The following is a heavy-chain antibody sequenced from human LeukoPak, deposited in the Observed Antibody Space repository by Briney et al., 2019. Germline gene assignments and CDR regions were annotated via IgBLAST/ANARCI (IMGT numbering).Heavy chain of an antibody. D-gene: IGHD1-26*01. J-gene: IGHJ4*02. Sequence: GGSLRLSCAASGFTFSSYAMSWVRQAPGKGLEWVSTISSSGGSTYYADSVKGRFTISRDNSKNTLYLQMSSLRAEDTAVYYCAKVVGAATRGYFDYWGQGTLVTVSS. CDR1: GFTFSSYA. V-gene: IGHV3-23*01. CDR2: ISSSGGST. CDR3: AKVVGAATRGYFDY.